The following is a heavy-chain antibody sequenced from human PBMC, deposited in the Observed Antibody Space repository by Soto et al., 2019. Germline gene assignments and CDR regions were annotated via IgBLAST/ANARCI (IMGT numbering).Heavy chain of an antibody. D-gene: IGHD3-16*01. CDR3: ARRYGGNFDY. CDR1: GGSISSYY. CDR2: IYYSGST. V-gene: IGHV4-59*01. Sequence: QVQLQESGPGLVKPSETLSLTCTVSGGSISSYYWSWIRQPPGKGLEWIGYIYYSGSTNYNPSLKSRVHISVDTSKNQFSLKLSSVTAADTAVYYCARRYGGNFDYWGQGTLVTVSS. J-gene: IGHJ4*02.